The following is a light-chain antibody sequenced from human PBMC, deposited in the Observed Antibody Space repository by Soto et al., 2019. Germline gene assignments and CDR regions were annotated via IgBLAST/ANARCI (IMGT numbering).Light chain of an antibody. Sequence: DIVMTQSPDSLALSLGERATINCKSSQSVLYSSNNKNYLAWYQQKPGQPPKLLIYWASTREYGVPDRFSGSGSGTDFTLTIRSLQAEDVAVYYCQQYYTTLRTFGQGTKLEVK. J-gene: IGKJ2*01. CDR1: QSVLYSSNNKNY. V-gene: IGKV4-1*01. CDR3: QQYYTTLRT. CDR2: WAS.